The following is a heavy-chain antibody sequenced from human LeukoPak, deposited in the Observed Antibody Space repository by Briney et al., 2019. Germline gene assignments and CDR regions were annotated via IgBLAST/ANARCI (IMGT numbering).Heavy chain of an antibody. V-gene: IGHV3-23*01. D-gene: IGHD3-10*01. J-gene: IGHJ6*02. CDR2: ISGSGGST. CDR1: GFTFSSYA. CDR3: AKGVYGSGSYRSQGSYGMDV. Sequence: GGSLRLSCAASGFTFSSYAMSWVRQAPGKGLEWGSAISGSGGSTYYADSVKGRFTISRDNSKNTLYLQMNSLRAEDTAVYYCAKGVYGSGSYRSQGSYGMDVWGQGTTVTVSS.